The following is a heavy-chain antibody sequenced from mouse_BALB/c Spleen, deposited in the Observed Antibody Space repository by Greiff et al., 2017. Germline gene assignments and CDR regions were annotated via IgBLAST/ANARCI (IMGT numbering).Heavy chain of an antibody. CDR3: ARDYDGYYAAY. CDR2: IYPGDGDT. CDR1: GYAFSSYW. V-gene: IGHV1-80*01. J-gene: IGHJ3*01. Sequence: QVQLQQSGAELVRPGSSVKISCKASGYAFSSYWMNWVKQRPGQGLEWIGQIYPGDGDTNYNGKFKGKATLTADKSSSTAYMQLSSLTSEDSAVYFCARDYDGYYAAYWGQGTLVTVSA. D-gene: IGHD2-3*01.